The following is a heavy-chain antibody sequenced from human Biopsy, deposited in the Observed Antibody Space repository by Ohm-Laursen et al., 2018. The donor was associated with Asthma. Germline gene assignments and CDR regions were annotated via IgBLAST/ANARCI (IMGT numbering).Heavy chain of an antibody. J-gene: IGHJ5*02. CDR1: GGSFSGYY. Sequence: SQTLSLTWTVYGGSFSGYYWSWIRQPPGKGLEWIGEINHSGSTNYNPSLKSRFTISVDTSKNQFSLKLSSVTAADTAVYYCARAGQCSSTSCYNPGWFDPWGQGTLVTVSS. CDR3: ARAGQCSSTSCYNPGWFDP. D-gene: IGHD2-2*01. CDR2: INHSGST. V-gene: IGHV4-34*01.